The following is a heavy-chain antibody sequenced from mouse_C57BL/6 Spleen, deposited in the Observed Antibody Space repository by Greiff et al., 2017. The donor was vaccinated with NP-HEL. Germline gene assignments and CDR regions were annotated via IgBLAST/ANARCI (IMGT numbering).Heavy chain of an antibody. CDR1: GFTFSDYG. D-gene: IGHD1-1*01. Sequence: DVKLVESGGGLVKPGGSLKLSCAASGFTFSDYGMHWVRQAPEKGLEWVAYISSGSSTIYYADTEKGRFTISRDNAKNTLFLQMNSLRSEDTAMYYCARGVYYGSSYVDYWGQGTTLTVSS. J-gene: IGHJ2*01. CDR3: ARGVYYGSSYVDY. V-gene: IGHV5-17*01. CDR2: ISSGSSTI.